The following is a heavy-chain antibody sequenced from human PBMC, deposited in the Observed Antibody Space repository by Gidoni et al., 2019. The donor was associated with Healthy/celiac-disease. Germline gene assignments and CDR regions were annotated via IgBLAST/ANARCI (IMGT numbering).Heavy chain of an antibody. CDR2: ISWNSGGI. V-gene: IGHV3-9*01. CDR3: AKDIRDTAMVADYYYGMDV. CDR1: GFTFEDYA. D-gene: IGHD5-18*01. Sequence: DVQLVESGGGLVQPGRSLRLLCAASGFTFEDYAMHWVRQAPGKGLERVSGISWNSGGIGYADSVKGRFTISRDNAKNSLYLQMNSLRAEDTALYYCAKDIRDTAMVADYYYGMDVWGQGTTVTVSS. J-gene: IGHJ6*02.